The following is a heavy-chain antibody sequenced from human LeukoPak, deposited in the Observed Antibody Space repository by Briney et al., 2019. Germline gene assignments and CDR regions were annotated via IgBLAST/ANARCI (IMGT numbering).Heavy chain of an antibody. V-gene: IGHV3-66*01. CDR1: GFTVSSNY. D-gene: IGHD3-10*01. CDR2: IYRGDST. J-gene: IGHJ5*02. CDR3: ARESYYGSGSYWNWFDP. Sequence: GGSLRLSCAASGFTVSSNYMSWVRQAPGKGLEWVSTIYRGDSTYYTDSVKGRFTISRDNSKNTLYLQMNGLRAEDTAVYYCARESYYGSGSYWNWFDPWGQGTLVTVSS.